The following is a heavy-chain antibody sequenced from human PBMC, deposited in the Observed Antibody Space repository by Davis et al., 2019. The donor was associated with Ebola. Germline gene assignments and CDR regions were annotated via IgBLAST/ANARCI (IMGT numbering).Heavy chain of an antibody. V-gene: IGHV3-7*03. CDR1: GFTFSKYW. J-gene: IGHJ3*02. D-gene: IGHD3-3*01. CDR3: AKDKNYDFWSGYPHDAFDI. CDR2: IKQDGSDK. Sequence: PGGSLRLSCAASGFTFSKYWMNWVRQAPGKGLEWVANIKQDGSDKYYVDSVKGRFSISRDNAKNSLELQMNSPRAEDTAVYYCAKDKNYDFWSGYPHDAFDIWGQGTMVTVSS.